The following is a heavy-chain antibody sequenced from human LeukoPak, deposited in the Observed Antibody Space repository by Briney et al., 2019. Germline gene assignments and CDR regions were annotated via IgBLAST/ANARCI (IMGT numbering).Heavy chain of an antibody. Sequence: GGFLRLSCAASGFTFSSYSMNWVRQAPGKGLEWVSSISSSSSYIYYADSVKGRFTISRDNSKNTLYLQMNSLRVGDTAVYYCARNPRGTYYYDSSGYYGYFQYWGQGTLVTVSS. CDR2: ISSSSSYI. CDR3: ARNPRGTYYYDSSGYYGYFQY. V-gene: IGHV3-21*01. D-gene: IGHD3-22*01. CDR1: GFTFSSYS. J-gene: IGHJ1*01.